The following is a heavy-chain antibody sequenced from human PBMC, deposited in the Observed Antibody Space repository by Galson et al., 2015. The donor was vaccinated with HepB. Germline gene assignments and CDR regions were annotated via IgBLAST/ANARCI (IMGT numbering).Heavy chain of an antibody. J-gene: IGHJ4*02. Sequence: SVKVSCKASGGTFSSYSITWVRQAPGQGLEWMGGIIPIFGTANYAQKFQGRVTITADESTSTAYMELSSLRSEDTAVYYCARGFYGSGSYRYYFDYWGQGTLVTVSP. CDR2: IIPIFGTA. CDR3: ARGFYGSGSYRYYFDY. CDR1: GGTFSSYS. D-gene: IGHD3-10*01. V-gene: IGHV1-69*13.